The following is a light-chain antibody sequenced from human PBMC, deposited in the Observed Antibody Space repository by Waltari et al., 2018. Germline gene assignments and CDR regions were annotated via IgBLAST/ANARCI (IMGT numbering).Light chain of an antibody. CDR3: QQYGRSPPWT. J-gene: IGKJ1*01. V-gene: IGKV3D-20*01. Sequence: EIVLTQSPATLSLSPGERATLPCGASQSVNSNYLAWYQQNPGLAPRLLIYDASSRATGIPDRFTGSGSGTDFTLTISRLEPEDFAVYYCQQYGRSPPWTFGQGTKVEIK. CDR2: DAS. CDR1: QSVNSNY.